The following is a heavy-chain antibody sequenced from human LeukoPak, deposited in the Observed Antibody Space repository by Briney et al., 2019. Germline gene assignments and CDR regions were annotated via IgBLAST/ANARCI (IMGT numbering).Heavy chain of an antibody. J-gene: IGHJ4*02. Sequence: SETLSLTCTVSGGSISSSSYYWGWIRQPPGKGLEWIGSIYYSGSTYYNPSLKSRVPISVDTSKNQFSLKLSSVTAADTAVYYCARHGARDFDWLTGRAFDYWGQGTLVTVSS. D-gene: IGHD3-9*01. CDR3: ARHGARDFDWLTGRAFDY. CDR1: GGSISSSSYY. CDR2: IYYSGST. V-gene: IGHV4-39*01.